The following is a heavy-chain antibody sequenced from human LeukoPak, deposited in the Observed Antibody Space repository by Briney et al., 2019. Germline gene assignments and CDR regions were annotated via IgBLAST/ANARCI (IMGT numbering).Heavy chain of an antibody. J-gene: IGHJ4*02. CDR2: IYYSGST. CDR3: AGQYYYDSSGYYNDY. D-gene: IGHD3-22*01. CDR1: GGSISSSSYS. V-gene: IGHV4-39*01. Sequence: PSETLSLTCTVSGGSISSSSYSWGWIRQPPGKGLEWIGSIYYSGSTYYNPSLKSRVTISVDTSKNQFSLKLSSVTAADTAVYYCAGQYYYDSSGYYNDYWGQGTLVTVSS.